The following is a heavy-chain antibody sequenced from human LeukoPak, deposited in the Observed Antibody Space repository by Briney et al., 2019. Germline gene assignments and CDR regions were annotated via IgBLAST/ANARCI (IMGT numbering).Heavy chain of an antibody. CDR3: ASPRRGSGSYYVDY. CDR1: GGSFSGYY. D-gene: IGHD3-10*01. V-gene: IGHV4-34*01. CDR2: INHSGST. J-gene: IGHJ4*02. Sequence: PSETLSLTCAVYGGSFSGYYWSWIRQPPGKGLEWIGEINHSGSTNYNPSLKSRVTISVDTSKNQFSLKLSSVTAADTAVYYCASPRRGSGSYYVDYWGQGTLVTVSS.